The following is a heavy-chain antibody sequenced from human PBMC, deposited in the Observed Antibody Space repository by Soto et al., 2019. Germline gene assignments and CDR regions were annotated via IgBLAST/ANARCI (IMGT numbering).Heavy chain of an antibody. D-gene: IGHD6-13*01. CDR1: GFTFSSYG. V-gene: IGHV3-30*18. J-gene: IGHJ4*02. Sequence: QVQLVESGGGVVQPGRSLRLSCAASGFTFSSYGMHWVRQAPGKGLEWVALISYDETNKYYADSVKGRFTISRDNSKNTLFLQMNSLRVEDTAVYYCAKRGAAAGDFDYWGQGTLVTVSS. CDR2: ISYDETNK. CDR3: AKRGAAAGDFDY.